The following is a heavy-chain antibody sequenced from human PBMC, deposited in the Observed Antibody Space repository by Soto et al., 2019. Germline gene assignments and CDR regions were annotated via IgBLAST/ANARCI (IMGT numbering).Heavy chain of an antibody. J-gene: IGHJ4*02. V-gene: IGHV3-53*01. CDR1: GFTVSSNY. CDR3: ASSYYDSSGHDY. CDR2: IYSGGST. Sequence: EVQLVESGGGLIQPGGSLRLSCAASGFTVSSNYMSWVRQAPGKGLEWVSVIYSGGSTYYADSVKGRFTISRDNSKNTLYLQMNSLRAADTAVYYCASSYYDSSGHDYWGQGTLVTVSS. D-gene: IGHD3-22*01.